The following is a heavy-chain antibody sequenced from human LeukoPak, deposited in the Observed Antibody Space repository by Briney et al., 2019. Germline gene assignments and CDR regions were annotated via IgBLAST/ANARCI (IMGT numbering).Heavy chain of an antibody. Sequence: GASVKVSCKASGYTFTSYGISWVRQAPGQGPEWMGWISAYNGNTNYAQKLQGRVTMTTDTSTSTAYMELRSLRSDDTAVYYCARDRYYDSSYYFDYWGQGTLVTVSS. V-gene: IGHV1-18*01. CDR3: ARDRYYDSSYYFDY. CDR2: ISAYNGNT. D-gene: IGHD3-22*01. CDR1: GYTFTSYG. J-gene: IGHJ4*02.